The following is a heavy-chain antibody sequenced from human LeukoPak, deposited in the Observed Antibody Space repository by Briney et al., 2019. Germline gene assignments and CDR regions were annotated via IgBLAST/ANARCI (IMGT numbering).Heavy chain of an antibody. V-gene: IGHV1-18*01. J-gene: IGHJ4*02. Sequence: GASVKVSCKASGGTFSSYGISWVRQAPGQGLEWMGWISAYNGNTNYAQKLQGRVTMTTDTSTSTAYMELRSLRSDDTAVYYCARAAYGSGSYYPDYWGQGTLVTVSS. CDR1: GGTFSSYG. CDR3: ARAAYGSGSYYPDY. D-gene: IGHD3-10*01. CDR2: ISAYNGNT.